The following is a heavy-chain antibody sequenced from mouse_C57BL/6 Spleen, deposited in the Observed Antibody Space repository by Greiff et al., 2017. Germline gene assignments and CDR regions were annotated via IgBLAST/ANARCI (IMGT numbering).Heavy chain of an antibody. CDR3: ARDRTGRYFDY. CDR2: INYDGSST. D-gene: IGHD4-1*01. V-gene: IGHV5-16*01. CDR1: GFTFSDYY. Sequence: EVMLVESEGGLVQPGSSMKLSCTASGFTFSDYYMAWVRQVPEKGLEWVANINYDGSSTYYLDSLKSRFIISRDNAKNILYLQMSSLKSEDTATYYCARDRTGRYFDYWGQGTTLTVSS. J-gene: IGHJ2*01.